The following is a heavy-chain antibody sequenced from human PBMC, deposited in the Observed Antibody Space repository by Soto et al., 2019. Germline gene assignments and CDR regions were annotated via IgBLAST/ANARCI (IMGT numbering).Heavy chain of an antibody. CDR2: IKGDGSEK. Sequence: GGSLRLSCVASGFSFSSYWMKWVRQAPGKGLETVANIKGDGSEKTYVDSVKGRFTISRDNTKNSLYLEMDSLRAEDMAVYYCARNRGWDTLDYWGQGTLVTVSS. J-gene: IGHJ4*02. CDR1: GFSFSSYW. D-gene: IGHD6-19*01. CDR3: ARNRGWDTLDY. V-gene: IGHV3-7*01.